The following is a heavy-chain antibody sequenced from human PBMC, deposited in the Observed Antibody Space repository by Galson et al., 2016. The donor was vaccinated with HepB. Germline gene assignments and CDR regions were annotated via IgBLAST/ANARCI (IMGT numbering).Heavy chain of an antibody. D-gene: IGHD3-10*01. CDR1: GFDLSRAD. J-gene: IGHJ4*02. CDR3: VREGRGPLMRRHFDS. Sequence: SLRLSCAVSGFDLSRADTHWVRQTPTKGLEWLTFISGDGGPKSYAESVRGRFSISKDISRNTVSLLVNSLRVDDTALYYCVREGRGPLMRRHFDSWGQGTLVSVSS. V-gene: IGHV3-30*03. CDR2: ISGDGGPK.